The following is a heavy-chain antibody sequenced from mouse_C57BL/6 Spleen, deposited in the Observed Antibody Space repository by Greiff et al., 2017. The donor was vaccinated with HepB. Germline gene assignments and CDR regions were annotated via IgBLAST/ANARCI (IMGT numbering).Heavy chain of an antibody. J-gene: IGHJ2*01. Sequence: VQLQQSGTVLARPGASVKMSCKTSGYTFTSYWMHWVKQRPGQGLEWIGAIYPGNSDTSYNQKFKGKAKLTAVTSASTAYMELSSLTNEDSAVYYGTRSGYSHFDYWGQGTTLTVSS. CDR2: IYPGNSDT. CDR3: TRSGYSHFDY. V-gene: IGHV1-5*01. CDR1: GYTFTSYW. D-gene: IGHD2-14*01.